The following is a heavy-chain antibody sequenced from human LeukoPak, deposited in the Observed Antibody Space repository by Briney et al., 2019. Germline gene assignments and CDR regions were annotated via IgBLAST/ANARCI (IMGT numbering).Heavy chain of an antibody. D-gene: IGHD6-13*01. V-gene: IGHV4-34*01. CDR3: ARGRGSSSWYYFDY. CDR2: INHSGST. CDR1: GGSFSGYY. J-gene: IGHJ4*02. Sequence: SETLSLTCAVCGGSFSGYYWSWIRQPPGKGLEWIGEINHSGSTNYNPSLKSRVTISVDTSKNQFSLKLSSVTAADTAVYYCARGRGSSSWYYFDYWGQGTLVTVSS.